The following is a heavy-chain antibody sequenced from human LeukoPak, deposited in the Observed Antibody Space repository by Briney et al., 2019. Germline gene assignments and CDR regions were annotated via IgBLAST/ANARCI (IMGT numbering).Heavy chain of an antibody. V-gene: IGHV4-59*11. CDR1: GGSISSHY. J-gene: IGHJ4*02. CDR3: AAVFTGGKFDY. D-gene: IGHD3-9*01. CDR2: IHYSGST. Sequence: SETLSPTCTVSGGSISSHYWAWIRQPPGKELEYIGYIHYSGSTNCKPSLKSRVTISIDTSKNHFSLKVTSVTAADTAVYFCAAVFTGGKFDYWGQGALVTVSS.